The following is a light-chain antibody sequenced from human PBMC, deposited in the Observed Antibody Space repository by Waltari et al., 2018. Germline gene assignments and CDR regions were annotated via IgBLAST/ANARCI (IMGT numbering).Light chain of an antibody. CDR2: GKN. V-gene: IGLV3-19*01. CDR1: SLRTSY. CDR3: SSRDSSASHVL. Sequence: SSELTQDPAVSVALGQTVRITCKGASLRTSYASWYQQKSGPAPLLVLVGKNKRPSGIPDRFSGYNSETTTSLTITGAQAEDEADYYCSSRDSSASHVLFAGGTKLTVL. J-gene: IGLJ2*01.